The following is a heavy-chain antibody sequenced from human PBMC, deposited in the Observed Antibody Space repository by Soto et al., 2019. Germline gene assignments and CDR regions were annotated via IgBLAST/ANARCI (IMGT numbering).Heavy chain of an antibody. CDR3: AFQFGSRGFDH. CDR1: GLTFTSYA. Sequence: ASVKVSCKASGLTFTSYAMHWVRQAPGQSLEWMGWINGGNGNTKVSQTLQGRVSITRGTSAYTVYMELSSLTSEDTAVYYCAFQFGSRGFDHRGQGTLVTGSS. V-gene: IGHV1-3*01. D-gene: IGHD3-16*01. J-gene: IGHJ5*02. CDR2: INGGNGNT.